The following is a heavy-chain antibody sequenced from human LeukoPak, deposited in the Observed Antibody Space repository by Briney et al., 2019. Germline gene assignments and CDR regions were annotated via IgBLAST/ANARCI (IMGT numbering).Heavy chain of an antibody. J-gene: IGHJ4*02. V-gene: IGHV1-8*01. D-gene: IGHD5-12*01. CDR3: ARVFGGHEIGF. CDR1: GYTFTTYD. Sequence: ASVKVSCKASGYTFTTYDINWVRQATGQGLEWMGWMNPKSGNTAYAQKFQGRVTMTRNTSIDTAYLEMSSLRSGDTAMYYCARVFGGHEIGFWGQGIQVTVSS. CDR2: MNPKSGNT.